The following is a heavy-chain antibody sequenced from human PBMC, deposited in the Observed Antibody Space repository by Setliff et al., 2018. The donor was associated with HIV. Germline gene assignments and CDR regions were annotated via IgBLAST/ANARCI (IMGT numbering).Heavy chain of an antibody. CDR3: ARHKPPDVPFLDWLYLWDS. Sequence: SETLSLTCDVSGGSISRKTSYWGWIRQPPGKGLEWIASFSFPGNTFYNSALKGRLTMTVDTSKNQFSLNLTSVTATDTAVYLCARHKPPDVPFLDWLYLWDSWGQGRLVTVSS. CDR2: FSFPGNT. V-gene: IGHV4-39*01. CDR1: GGSISRKTSY. J-gene: IGHJ4*02. D-gene: IGHD3-3*01.